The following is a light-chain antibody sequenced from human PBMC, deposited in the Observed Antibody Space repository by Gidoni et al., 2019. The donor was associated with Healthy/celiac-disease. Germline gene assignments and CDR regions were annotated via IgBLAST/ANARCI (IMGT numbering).Light chain of an antibody. CDR3: SSYTSSNWV. J-gene: IGLJ3*02. V-gene: IGLV2-14*01. CDR2: EVS. Sequence: QSALTQPASVSGSPGQSITISCTGTSIDVGGYNYVSWYQQHPGKAPKLMIYEVSNRPSGVSNRFSGSKSGNTASLTISGLQAEDEADYYCSSYTSSNWVFGGGTKLTVL. CDR1: SIDVGGYNY.